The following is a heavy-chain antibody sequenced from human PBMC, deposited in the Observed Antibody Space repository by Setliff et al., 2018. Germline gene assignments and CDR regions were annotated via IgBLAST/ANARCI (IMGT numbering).Heavy chain of an antibody. V-gene: IGHV4-39*07. CDR2: INHSGST. D-gene: IGHD5-12*01. CDR1: GGSISSGSYY. Sequence: ASETLSLTCTVSGGSISSGSYYWSWIRQPPGKGLEWIGEINHSGSTNYNPSLKSRVTISVDTSKNQFSLKLSSVTAADTAVYYCTRGPDGYTYQGAFDIWGQGTMVTVSS. CDR3: TRGPDGYTYQGAFDI. J-gene: IGHJ3*02.